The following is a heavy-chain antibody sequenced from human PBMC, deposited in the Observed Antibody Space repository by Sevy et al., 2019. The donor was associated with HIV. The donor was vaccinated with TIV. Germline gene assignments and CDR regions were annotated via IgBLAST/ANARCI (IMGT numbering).Heavy chain of an antibody. CDR3: VKEGGGEGGDH. V-gene: IGHV3-30*02. Sequence: GGSLRLSCAASGFSFSSYGMHWVRQAPGKGLEWMSYIQYDGSNKDYADSVKGRFTISRDNSKNTLYLQMNSLGVEDPVVFYCVKEGGGEGGDHWGQGTLVTVSS. CDR1: GFSFSSYG. D-gene: IGHD2-21*01. J-gene: IGHJ4*02. CDR2: IQYDGSNK.